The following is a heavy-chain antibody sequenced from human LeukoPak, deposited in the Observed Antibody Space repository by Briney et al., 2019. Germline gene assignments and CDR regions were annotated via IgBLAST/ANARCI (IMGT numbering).Heavy chain of an antibody. D-gene: IGHD3-22*01. CDR3: AKRGVVIRVILVGFHKEAQYFDS. J-gene: IGHJ4*02. CDR1: GITLSNYG. CDR2: ISDSGGST. V-gene: IGHV3-23*01. Sequence: PGGSLRLSCAVSGITLSNYGMSWVRQAPGKGLEWVAGISDSGGSTNYADSVKGRFTISRDNPKNTLYLQMNSLRAEDTAVYFCAKRGVVIRVILVGFHKEAQYFDSWGQGALVTVSS.